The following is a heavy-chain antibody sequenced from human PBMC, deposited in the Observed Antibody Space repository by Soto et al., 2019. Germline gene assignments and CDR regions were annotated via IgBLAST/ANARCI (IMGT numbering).Heavy chain of an antibody. D-gene: IGHD3-10*01. J-gene: IGHJ4*02. CDR2: INHSGST. V-gene: IGHV4-34*01. Sequence: SKTLSLTCAVYGGSFSGYYWSWIRQPPGKGLEWIGEINHSGSTNYNPSLKSRVTISVDTSKNQFSLKLSSVTAADTAVYYCARGGLWFGELLRRWGQGTLVTVSS. CDR1: GGSFSGYY. CDR3: ARGGLWFGELLRR.